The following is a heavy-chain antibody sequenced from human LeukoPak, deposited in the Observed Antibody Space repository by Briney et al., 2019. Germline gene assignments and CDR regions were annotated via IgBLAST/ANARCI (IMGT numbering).Heavy chain of an antibody. CDR1: GFTFSSYG. Sequence: GRSLRLSCAASGFTFSSYGMHWVRQAPGKGLEWVAVISYDGSNKYYADSVKGRFTISRDNSKNTLYLQMNSLRAEDTAVYYCAQDGGSYSPAAYFQHWGQGTLVTVSS. V-gene: IGHV3-30*18. CDR3: AQDGGSYSPAAYFQH. D-gene: IGHD1-26*01. CDR2: ISYDGSNK. J-gene: IGHJ1*01.